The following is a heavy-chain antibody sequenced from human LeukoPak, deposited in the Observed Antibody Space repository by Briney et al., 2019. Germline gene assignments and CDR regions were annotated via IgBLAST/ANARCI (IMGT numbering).Heavy chain of an antibody. D-gene: IGHD3-22*01. CDR2: ISSRSNYI. CDR3: ARDRGRYDSSGYYYEGYFDY. CDR1: GFTFSTYS. Sequence: GGSLRLSCVASGFTFSTYSINWVRLPPGKGLEWVSCISSRSNYIYYADSVKGRFTISRDNAENSLYLQMDSLRAEDTAVYYCARDRGRYDSSGYYYEGYFDYWGQGTLVTVSS. V-gene: IGHV3-21*01. J-gene: IGHJ4*02.